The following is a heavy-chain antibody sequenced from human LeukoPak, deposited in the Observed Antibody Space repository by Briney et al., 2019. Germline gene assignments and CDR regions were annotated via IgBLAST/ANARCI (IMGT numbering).Heavy chain of an antibody. V-gene: IGHV1-69*01. J-gene: IGHJ6*02. Sequence: SVKASCKASGGTFSSYAISWVRQAPGQGLEWMGGIIPIFGTANYAQKFQGRVTITADESTSTAYMELSSLRSEDTAVYYCARVLYSSGRYLYYYYGMDVWGQGTTVTVSS. D-gene: IGHD6-19*01. CDR1: GGTFSSYA. CDR3: ARVLYSSGRYLYYYYGMDV. CDR2: IIPIFGTA.